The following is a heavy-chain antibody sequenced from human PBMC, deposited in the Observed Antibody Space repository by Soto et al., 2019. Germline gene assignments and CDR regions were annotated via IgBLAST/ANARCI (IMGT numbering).Heavy chain of an antibody. CDR2: ISSSSSTI. V-gene: IGHV3-48*01. CDR1: GFTFSSYS. D-gene: IGHD3-3*01. Sequence: EVQLVESGGGLVQPGGSLRLSCAASGFTFSSYSMNWVRQAPGKGLEWVSYISSSSSTIYYADFVKGRFTISRDNAKNSMYLQMNSLRAEDTAVYYCARDRQMYYDFWGGYYSAGYYYDMDVWGKGTTVTVSS. CDR3: ARDRQMYYDFWGGYYSAGYYYDMDV. J-gene: IGHJ6*03.